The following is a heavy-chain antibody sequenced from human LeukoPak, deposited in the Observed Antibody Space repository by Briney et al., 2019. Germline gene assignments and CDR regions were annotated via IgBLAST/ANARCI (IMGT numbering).Heavy chain of an antibody. J-gene: IGHJ6*02. V-gene: IGHV4-4*02. CDR3: ARELELPSSYGMDV. CDR2: IYHSGST. D-gene: IGHD1-7*01. Sequence: SGTLSLTCAVSGGSISSSNWWSWVRRPPGKGLEWIGEIYHSGSTNYNPSLKSRVTISVDKSKNQFSLKLSSVTAADTAVYYCARELELPSSYGMDVWGQGTTVTVSS. CDR1: GGSISSSNW.